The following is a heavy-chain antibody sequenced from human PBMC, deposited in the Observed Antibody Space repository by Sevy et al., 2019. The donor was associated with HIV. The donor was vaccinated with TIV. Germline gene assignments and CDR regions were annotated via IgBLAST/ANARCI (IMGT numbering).Heavy chain of an antibody. CDR3: ARAGEYDFWSGTSYGMDV. CDR1: GYTFTGYY. V-gene: IGHV1-2*02. J-gene: IGHJ6*02. D-gene: IGHD3-3*01. Sequence: ASVKVSCKASGYTFTGYYMHWVRQAPGQGLEWMGWINPNSGGTNYAQKFQGRVTMTRDTSISTAYMELSRLRSDDTAVYYSARAGEYDFWSGTSYGMDVWGQGTTVTVSS. CDR2: INPNSGGT.